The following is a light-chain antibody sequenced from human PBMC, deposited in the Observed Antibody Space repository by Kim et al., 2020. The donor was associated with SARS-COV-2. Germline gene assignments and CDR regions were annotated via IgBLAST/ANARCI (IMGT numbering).Light chain of an antibody. J-gene: IGKJ1*01. V-gene: IGKV1-5*01. CDR3: QQYNSYLWT. Sequence: DIQITQSPSTLSASVGDRVTITCRASQSISTWLAWYQQKSGKAPKVLIYDASTLESGVPSRFSGSGSGTDFTLTISSLQPDDFATYYCQQYNSYLWTFGQGTKVDIK. CDR2: DAS. CDR1: QSISTW.